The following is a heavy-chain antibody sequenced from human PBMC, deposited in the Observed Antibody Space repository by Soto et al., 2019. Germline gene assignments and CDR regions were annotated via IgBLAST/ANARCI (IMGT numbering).Heavy chain of an antibody. CDR2: INPNSGGT. CDR1: GYTFTGYY. V-gene: IGHV1-2*04. CDR3: VRGGILYDFWSGSLDKKYYFDY. Sequence: ASVKVSCKASGYTFTGYYMHWVRQAPGQGLEWMGWINPNSGGTNYAQKFQGWVTMTRDTSISTAYMELSRLRSDDTAVYYCVRGGILYDFWSGSLDKKYYFDYWGQGTLVTVSS. D-gene: IGHD3-3*01. J-gene: IGHJ4*02.